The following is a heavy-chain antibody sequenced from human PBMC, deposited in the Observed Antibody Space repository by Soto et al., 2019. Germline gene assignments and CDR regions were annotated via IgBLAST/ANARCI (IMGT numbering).Heavy chain of an antibody. V-gene: IGHV4-38-2*02. D-gene: IGHD5-12*01. J-gene: IGHJ4*02. CDR1: GYSISSGCF. CDR2: MNHDGNT. Sequence: NPSETLSLTCAVSGYSISSGCFWCWIRQPPGKGLEWIANMNHDGNTHYNPSLKSRVTMSVDTSKNQFSLQLNTLTAADTAVYYCARESYSGYHSYDYWGQGILVTVSS. CDR3: ARESYSGYHSYDY.